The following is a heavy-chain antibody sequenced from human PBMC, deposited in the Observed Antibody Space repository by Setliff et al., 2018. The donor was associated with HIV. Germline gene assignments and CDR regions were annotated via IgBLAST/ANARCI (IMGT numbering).Heavy chain of an antibody. J-gene: IGHJ4*02. Sequence: PSETLSLTCTVSGYSITNNNYWGWIWQPPGKGLEWIGYIYYNGNTYYNPSLKSRVTISVDTSKNQFSLKLSSVTAADTAIYFCARQFRYPNRAVAGVDYWGQGTLVTVSS. V-gene: IGHV4-28*01. CDR2: IYYNGNT. D-gene: IGHD6-19*01. CDR3: ARQFRYPNRAVAGVDY. CDR1: GYSITNNNY.